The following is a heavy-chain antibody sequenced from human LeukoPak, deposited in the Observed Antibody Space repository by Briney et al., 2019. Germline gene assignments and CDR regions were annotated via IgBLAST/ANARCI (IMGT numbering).Heavy chain of an antibody. D-gene: IGHD6-6*01. J-gene: IGHJ6*02. Sequence: ASVKVSCKASGYTFTSYGISWVRQAPGQGLEWMGWISAYNGNTNYAQKLQGRVTMTTDTSTSTAYMELRSLRSDDTAVYYCARDRRYSSSSNSYYYYGMDVWGQGTTVTVFS. V-gene: IGHV1-18*01. CDR1: GYTFTSYG. CDR3: ARDRRYSSSSNSYYYYGMDV. CDR2: ISAYNGNT.